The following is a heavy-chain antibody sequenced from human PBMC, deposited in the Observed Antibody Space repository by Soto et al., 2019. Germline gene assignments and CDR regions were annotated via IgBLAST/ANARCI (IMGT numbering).Heavy chain of an antibody. Sequence: SLRISCAASGFTFSSYWMHWVRQAPGKGLVWVSRIKSDGSSTYYADSVKGRFTISRDNAKNTLYLQMNSLRAEDTAVYYCTRDFDRWGQGTLVTVSS. J-gene: IGHJ4*02. CDR2: IKSDGSST. D-gene: IGHD3-22*01. CDR3: TRDFDR. CDR1: GFTFSSYW. V-gene: IGHV3-74*01.